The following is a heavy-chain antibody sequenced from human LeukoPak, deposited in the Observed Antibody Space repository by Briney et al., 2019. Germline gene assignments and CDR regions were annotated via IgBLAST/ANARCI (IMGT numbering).Heavy chain of an antibody. D-gene: IGHD5-24*01. CDR3: ARKRRDSYYFDY. J-gene: IGHJ4*02. Sequence: SGGSLRLSCAASGFTVSSNYMSWVRQAPGKGLEWVSVIYSGGSTYYADSVKGRFTISRDNSKNTLYLQMNSLRAEDTAVYYCARKRRDSYYFDYWGQGTLVTVSS. CDR2: IYSGGST. V-gene: IGHV3-53*01. CDR1: GFTVSSNY.